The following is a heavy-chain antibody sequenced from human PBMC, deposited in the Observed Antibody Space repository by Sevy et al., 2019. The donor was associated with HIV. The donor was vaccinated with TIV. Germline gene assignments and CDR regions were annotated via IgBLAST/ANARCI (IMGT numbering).Heavy chain of an antibody. CDR1: GYTFTNYG. D-gene: IGHD3-22*01. Sequence: ASVKVSCKASGYTFTNYGVTWVRQAPGQGLEWMGWISAYNGNTKYAEKLQDRVTMTTDTATNTAYMELRSLRSDDMAVYYCARDESFSLIVVDLDYWGQGTLVTVSS. J-gene: IGHJ4*02. CDR2: ISAYNGNT. V-gene: IGHV1-18*03. CDR3: ARDESFSLIVVDLDY.